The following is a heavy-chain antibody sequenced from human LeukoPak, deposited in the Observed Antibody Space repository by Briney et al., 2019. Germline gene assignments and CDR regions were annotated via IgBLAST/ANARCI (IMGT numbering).Heavy chain of an antibody. V-gene: IGHV1-69*05. CDR3: AMGNYYGSGSLPINWFDP. CDR1: GGTFSSYA. Sequence: RASVKVSCKASGGTFSSYAISWVRQAPGQGLERMGGIIPIFGTANYAQKFQGRVTITTDESTSTAYMELSSLRSEDTAVYYCAMGNYYGSGSLPINWFDPWGQGTLVTVSS. D-gene: IGHD3-10*01. CDR2: IIPIFGTA. J-gene: IGHJ5*02.